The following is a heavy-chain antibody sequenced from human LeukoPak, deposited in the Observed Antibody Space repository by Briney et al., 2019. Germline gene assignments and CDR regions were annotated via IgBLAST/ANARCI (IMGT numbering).Heavy chain of an antibody. Sequence: GGSLRLSCAASGFTFSSYGTHWVRQAPGKGLEWVAVIWYDGSNKYYADSVKGRFTISRDNSKNTLYLQMNSLRAEGTAVYYCVRDRPFWTSPFLGGMDVWGQGTTVTVSS. CDR1: GFTFSSYG. CDR3: VRDRPFWTSPFLGGMDV. V-gene: IGHV3-33*01. J-gene: IGHJ6*02. D-gene: IGHD3/OR15-3a*01. CDR2: IWYDGSNK.